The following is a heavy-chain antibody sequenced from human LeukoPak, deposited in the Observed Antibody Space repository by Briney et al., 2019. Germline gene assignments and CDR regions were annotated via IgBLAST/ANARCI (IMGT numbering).Heavy chain of an antibody. Sequence: GASVKVSCKASGYTFTSYGISWVRQAPGQGLEWMGWISAYNGNTNYAQKLQGRVTMTTDTSTSTAYMELRSLRSDDTAVYYCARRAPDIVVVPAAINRISLYYYYYMDVWGKGTTVTVSS. D-gene: IGHD2-2*02. CDR2: ISAYNGNT. CDR1: GYTFTSYG. CDR3: ARRAPDIVVVPAAINRISLYYYYYMDV. J-gene: IGHJ6*03. V-gene: IGHV1-18*01.